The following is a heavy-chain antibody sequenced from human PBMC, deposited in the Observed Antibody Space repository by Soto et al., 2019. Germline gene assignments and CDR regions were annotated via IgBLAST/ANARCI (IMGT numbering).Heavy chain of an antibody. CDR2: ISYDGTNT. D-gene: IGHD4-17*01. CDR3: ARESSSTVTSGGGGSAKDY. J-gene: IGHJ4*02. CDR1: GLTFSNYA. V-gene: IGHV3-30-3*01. Sequence: QVHLVESGGGVVQPGRSLRLSCAASGLTFSNYAMHWVRQAPGKGLEWVAFISYDGTNTCYPDSVKGRFTISRDNAKNTLCLQMNSLKTEDTAVYYCARESSSTVTSGGGGSAKDYWGQGTLVTVSS.